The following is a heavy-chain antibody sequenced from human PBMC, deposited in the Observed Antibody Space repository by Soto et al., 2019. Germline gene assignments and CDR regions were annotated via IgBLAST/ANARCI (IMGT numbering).Heavy chain of an antibody. J-gene: IGHJ3*02. V-gene: IGHV1-46*01. CDR3: AQNKASGLDI. CDR2: INPSGGST. Sequence: QVQLVQSGAEVKKPGASVKVSCKASGNTFTAYYLHWVRQAPGQGLEWMGFINPSGGSTSYSQKXXXXXXXXXXXXXXXXXXXXXXXXXXDTAVYYCAQNKASGLDIWGQGTTVTVAS. D-gene: IGHD3-10*01. CDR1: GNTFTAYY.